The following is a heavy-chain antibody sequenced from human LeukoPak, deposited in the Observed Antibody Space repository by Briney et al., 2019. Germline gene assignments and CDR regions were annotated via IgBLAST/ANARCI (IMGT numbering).Heavy chain of an antibody. Sequence: PGGSLRLSCAVSGFTFSHAWMSWVRQAPGKGLEWVGRIKSKTDGGTTDYAAPVKGRFIISRDDSKNTLYLQMNSLKTEDTAMYYCTTLTMIIGTHFDYWGQGTLVTVSS. CDR3: TTLTMIIGTHFDY. V-gene: IGHV3-15*01. CDR2: IKSKTDGGTT. J-gene: IGHJ4*02. CDR1: GFTFSHAW. D-gene: IGHD3-22*01.